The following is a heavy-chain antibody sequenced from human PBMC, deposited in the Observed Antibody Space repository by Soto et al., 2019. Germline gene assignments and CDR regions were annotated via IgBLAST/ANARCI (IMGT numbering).Heavy chain of an antibody. CDR2: ISAFNGCT. D-gene: IGHD2-21*01. CDR3: ARGRGVVIPAGTPDAFDV. V-gene: IGHV1-18*01. J-gene: IGHJ3*01. Sequence: GASVKVSCKASGYIFNKYGFNWVRQAPGQGLEWMGRISAFNGCTNFAQKFQGRVTLTTDTSTNTAYMELSSLRSDDTAIYYCARGRGVVIPAGTPDAFDVWGQGTMVTVSS. CDR1: GYIFNKYG.